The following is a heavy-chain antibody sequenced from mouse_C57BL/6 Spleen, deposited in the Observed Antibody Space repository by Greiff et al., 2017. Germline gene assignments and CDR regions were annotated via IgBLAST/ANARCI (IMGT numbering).Heavy chain of an antibody. J-gene: IGHJ1*03. CDR1: GYTFTDYN. CDR2: INPNNGGT. V-gene: IGHV1-18*01. CDR3: ARYHYGSSYAYFDV. Sequence: DVKLVESGPELVKPGASVKIPCKASGYTFTDYNMDWVKQSHGKSLEWIGDINPNNGGTIYNQKFKGKATLTVDKSSSTAYMELRSLTSEDTAVYYCARYHYGSSYAYFDVWGTGTTVTVSS. D-gene: IGHD1-1*01.